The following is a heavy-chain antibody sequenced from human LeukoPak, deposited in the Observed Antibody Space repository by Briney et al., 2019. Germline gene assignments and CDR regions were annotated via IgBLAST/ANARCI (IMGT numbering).Heavy chain of an antibody. V-gene: IGHV1-2*02. CDR2: INPNSGGT. CDR3: AREEGDSSGYYGY. J-gene: IGHJ4*02. CDR1: GYTFTGYY. Sequence: ASVKVSCKASGYTFTGYYMHWVRQAPGQGLEWMGWINPNSGGTNYAQKFRGRVTTTRDTSISTAYMELSRLRSDDTAVYYCAREEGDSSGYYGYWGQGTLVAVSS. D-gene: IGHD3-22*01.